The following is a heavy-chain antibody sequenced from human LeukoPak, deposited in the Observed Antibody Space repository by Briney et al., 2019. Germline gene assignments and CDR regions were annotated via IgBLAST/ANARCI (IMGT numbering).Heavy chain of an antibody. Sequence: GGSLRLSCAASGFTFSRYWIHWVRQAPGKGLEWVSRINPDGSTTTHADSVKGRFTISRDNAKNTLYLQMNSLKTEDTAVYYCTTDPMFGTIVVVPAATVDYWGQGTLVTVSS. V-gene: IGHV3-74*01. D-gene: IGHD2-2*01. CDR3: TTDPMFGTIVVVPAATVDY. CDR2: INPDGSTT. J-gene: IGHJ4*02. CDR1: GFTFSRYW.